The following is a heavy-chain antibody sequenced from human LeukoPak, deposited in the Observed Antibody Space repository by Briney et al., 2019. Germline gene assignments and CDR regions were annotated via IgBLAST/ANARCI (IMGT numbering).Heavy chain of an antibody. CDR1: GYTFTNYG. J-gene: IGHJ4*02. CDR3: ARDRAGYFDY. V-gene: IGHV1-18*01. D-gene: IGHD6-19*01. CDR2: ISGYNGDT. Sequence: ASVKVSCKASGYTFTNYGISWVRQAPGQGLEWMGRISGYNGDTNYPQNLQGRLTMTTDTSTSTAYMEMRSVRSDDRAVYYCARDRAGYFDYWGQGTLVTVSS.